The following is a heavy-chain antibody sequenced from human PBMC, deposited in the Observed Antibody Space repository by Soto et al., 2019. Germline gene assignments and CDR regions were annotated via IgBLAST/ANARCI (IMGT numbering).Heavy chain of an antibody. D-gene: IGHD2-15*01. V-gene: IGHV3-23*01. CDR2: ISGSGGST. J-gene: IGHJ4*02. CDR3: AKDSVCSGGSCYSGTDY. Sequence: EVQLLESGGGLVQPGWSLRLSCAASGFTFISYAMSWVLQAPGKGLEWVSAISGSGGSTYYADSVKGRFTISRDNSKNTLYLQMNSLRAEDTAVYYCAKDSVCSGGSCYSGTDYWGQGTLVTVSS. CDR1: GFTFISYA.